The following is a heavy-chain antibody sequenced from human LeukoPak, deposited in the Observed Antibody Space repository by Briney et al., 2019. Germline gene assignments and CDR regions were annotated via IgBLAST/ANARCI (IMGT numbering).Heavy chain of an antibody. Sequence: SETLSLTCTVSGGSISDYYWSWIRQPPGKGLEWIGYIYYSGITNYNPSLKTRVTIPVDTSKNQFSLKLSSVTAADTAVYYCASVRAAAGTNYYYYGMDVWGQGTTVTVSS. J-gene: IGHJ6*02. V-gene: IGHV4-59*08. CDR1: GGSISDYY. CDR3: ASVRAAAGTNYYYYGMDV. CDR2: IYYSGIT. D-gene: IGHD6-13*01.